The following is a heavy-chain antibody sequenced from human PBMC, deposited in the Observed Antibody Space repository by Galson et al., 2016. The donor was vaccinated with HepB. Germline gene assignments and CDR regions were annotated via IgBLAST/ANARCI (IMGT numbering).Heavy chain of an antibody. Sequence: SETLSLTCTVSGASLSGGAYHWAWIRQPAGKGLEWLGHTYYGEDNRYNPSLEGRVTISIDTSTNQMSLTLRSVSAADTAVYFCGTYLVGHGGTGYWGQGTPATVSS. CDR3: GTYLVGHGGTGY. J-gene: IGHJ4*02. V-gene: IGHV4-61*08. D-gene: IGHD3-16*01. CDR2: TYYGEDN. CDR1: GASLSGGAYH.